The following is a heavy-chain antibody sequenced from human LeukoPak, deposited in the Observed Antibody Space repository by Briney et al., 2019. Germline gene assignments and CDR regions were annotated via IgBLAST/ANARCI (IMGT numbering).Heavy chain of an antibody. V-gene: IGHV3-48*03. CDR1: GFTFSIYE. D-gene: IGHD5-24*01. J-gene: IGHJ4*02. Sequence: GGSLRLSCAASGFTFSIYEMNWVRQAPGKGLEWLSYISRSGGTIYYADSVKGRFTISRDNSKNTLYLQMNSLRAEDTAVYYCAKGRDGYNYLYYWGQGTLVTVSS. CDR2: ISRSGGTI. CDR3: AKGRDGYNYLYY.